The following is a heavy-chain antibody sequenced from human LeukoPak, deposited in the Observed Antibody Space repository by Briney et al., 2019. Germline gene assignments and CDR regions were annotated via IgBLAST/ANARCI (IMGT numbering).Heavy chain of an antibody. D-gene: IGHD3-10*01. V-gene: IGHV4-4*07. CDR3: ARSTSFRGVIIEPFDY. Sequence: SETLSLTCTVSGASISGYYWSWIRQPAGKGLEWIGRIYTSGSTNYNPSLKSRVTMSVDTSKNQFSLKLSSVTAADTAVYYCARSTSFRGVIIEPFDYWGQGNLVTVSS. CDR1: GASISGYY. J-gene: IGHJ4*02. CDR2: IYTSGST.